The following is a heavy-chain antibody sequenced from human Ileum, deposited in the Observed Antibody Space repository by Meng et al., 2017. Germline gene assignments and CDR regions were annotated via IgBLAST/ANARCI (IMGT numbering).Heavy chain of an antibody. CDR2: IKKDGNEK. J-gene: IGHJ4*02. CDR1: GFSFSSDW. Sequence: GESLKISCVASGFSFSSDWMSWVRQAPGKGLEWGAMIKKDGNEKYFVDSVRGRFTISRDNTKNSLWLQMNSLRVEDTPVYYCASLDTALIQVGGFWGQGTLVTVSS. V-gene: IGHV3-7*01. CDR3: ASLDTALIQVGGF. D-gene: IGHD5-18*01.